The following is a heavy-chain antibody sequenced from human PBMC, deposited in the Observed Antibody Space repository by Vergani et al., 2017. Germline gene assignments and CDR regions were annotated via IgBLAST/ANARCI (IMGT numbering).Heavy chain of an antibody. V-gene: IGHV4-30-2*01. D-gene: IGHD3-22*01. CDR1: GGSISSGGYS. Sequence: QLQLQESGSGLVKPSQTLSLTCAVSGGSISSGGYSWSWIRQPPGQGLEWIGYIYHSGGTYHNPSLKSRVTISVDRSKNQFSLKLSSVTAADTAVYYCARGYYYDSSGDYPNWFDPWGQRTLVTVSS. CDR3: ARGYYYDSSGDYPNWFDP. J-gene: IGHJ5*02. CDR2: IYHSGGT.